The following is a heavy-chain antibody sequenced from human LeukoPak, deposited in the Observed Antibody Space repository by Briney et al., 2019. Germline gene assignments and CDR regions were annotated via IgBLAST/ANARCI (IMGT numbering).Heavy chain of an antibody. V-gene: IGHV4-59*08. J-gene: IGHJ4*02. Sequence: SETLSLTCTVSGDSISSYYWSWIRQPPGKGLEWIGYIYYSGGTDYNPSLKSRVTMSVDTSKNQFSLKLSSVTAADTALYYCARMAYSGSWNIDYLGQGALVTVSS. CDR2: IYYSGGT. CDR3: ARMAYSGSWNIDY. CDR1: GDSISSYY. D-gene: IGHD6-13*01.